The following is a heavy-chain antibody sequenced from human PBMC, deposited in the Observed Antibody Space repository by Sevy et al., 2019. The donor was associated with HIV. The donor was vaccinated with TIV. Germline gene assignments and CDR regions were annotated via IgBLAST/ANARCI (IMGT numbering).Heavy chain of an antibody. CDR1: GFTFSSYS. D-gene: IGHD4-4*01. CDR3: ASPTPKTVAGHGMDV. CDR2: ISSSSSYI. V-gene: IGHV3-21*01. Sequence: GGSLRLSCAASGFTFSSYSMNWVRQAPGKGLEWVSSISSSSSYIYYADSVKGRFTISRDNAKNSLYLQMNSLRAEDTAVYYCASPTPKTVAGHGMDVWGQGTTVTVSS. J-gene: IGHJ6*02.